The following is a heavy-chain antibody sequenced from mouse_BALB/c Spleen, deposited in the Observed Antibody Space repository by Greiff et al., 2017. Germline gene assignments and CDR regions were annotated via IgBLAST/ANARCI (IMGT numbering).Heavy chain of an antibody. D-gene: IGHD2-14*01. CDR1: GYTFTSYY. V-gene: IGHV1S56*01. CDR2: IYPGNVNT. J-gene: IGHJ4*01. Sequence: QVHVKQSGPELVKPGASVRISCKASGYTFTSYYIHWVKQRPGQGLEWIGWIYPGNVNTKYNEKFKGKATLTADKSSSTAYMQLSSLTSEDSAVYFCARSGGYRYDNAMDYWGQGTSVTVSA. CDR3: ARSGGYRYDNAMDY.